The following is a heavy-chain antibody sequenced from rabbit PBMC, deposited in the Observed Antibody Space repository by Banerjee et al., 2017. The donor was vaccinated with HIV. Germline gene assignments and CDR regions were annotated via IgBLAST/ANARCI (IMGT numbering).Heavy chain of an antibody. CDR2: IYIGSGGST. J-gene: IGHJ4*01. D-gene: IGHD4-2*01. V-gene: IGHV1S40*01. Sequence: QSLEESGGDLVKPGASLTLTCTASGFSFSSSYYMCWVRQAPGKGLEWIACIYIGSGGSTYYASWVNDRFTISRDTNENTVSLKMTSLTAADTATYFCARDAYAGTTFDLWGQGTLVTVS. CDR3: ARDAYAGTTFDL. CDR1: GFSFSSSYY.